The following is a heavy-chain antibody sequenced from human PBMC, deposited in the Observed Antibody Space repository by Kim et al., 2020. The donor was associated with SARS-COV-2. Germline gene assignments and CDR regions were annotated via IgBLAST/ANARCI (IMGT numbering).Heavy chain of an antibody. J-gene: IGHJ3*02. Sequence: ASVKVSCKASGYTFTGYYMHWVRQAPGQGLEWMGWINPNSGGTNYAQKFQGRVTMTRDTSISTAYMELSRLRSDDTAVYYCARDHLPYYDILTDAFDIWGQGTMVTVSS. CDR1: GYTFTGYY. CDR2: INPNSGGT. V-gene: IGHV1-2*02. CDR3: ARDHLPYYDILTDAFDI. D-gene: IGHD3-9*01.